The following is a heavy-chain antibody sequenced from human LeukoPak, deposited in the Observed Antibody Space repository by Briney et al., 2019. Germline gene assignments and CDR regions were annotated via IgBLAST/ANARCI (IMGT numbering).Heavy chain of an antibody. D-gene: IGHD5-12*01. J-gene: IGHJ4*02. CDR3: AKDLGGSTDY. V-gene: IGHV3-33*06. CDR2: IWYDGSNK. Sequence: GRSLRLSCAASGFTFSSYGMHWVRQAPGKGLEWVSLIWYDGSNKYYADSVKGRFTISRDNSQNTLYLQMNSLRAEDTALYYCAKDLGGSTDYWGQGTLVTVSS. CDR1: GFTFSSYG.